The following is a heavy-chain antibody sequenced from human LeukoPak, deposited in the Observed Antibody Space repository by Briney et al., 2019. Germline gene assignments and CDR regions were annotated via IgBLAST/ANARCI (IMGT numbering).Heavy chain of an antibody. CDR1: GFAFSNYG. J-gene: IGHJ6*03. CDR2: ITPSATT. D-gene: IGHD3-22*01. Sequence: PGGSLRLSCAASGFAFSNYGMNWVRQAPGKGLEWVSGITPSATTYYADSVKGRFTISRDNSKNTLYLQMNSLRAEDTAVYYCAKEGYSASPYWSYYYYYMDVWGKGTTVTISS. V-gene: IGHV3-23*01. CDR3: AKEGYSASPYWSYYYYYMDV.